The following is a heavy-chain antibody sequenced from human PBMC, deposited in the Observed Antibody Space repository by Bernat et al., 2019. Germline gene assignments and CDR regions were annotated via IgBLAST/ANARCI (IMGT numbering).Heavy chain of an antibody. CDR1: GFTFSSYA. J-gene: IGHJ4*02. V-gene: IGHV3-30-3*01. CDR3: ARDFLGLWAAAADY. Sequence: QVQLVESGGGVVQPGRSLRLSCAASGFTFSSYAMHWVRQAPGKGLEWVAVISYDGSNKYYADSVKGRFTISRDNSKNTLYLKMTSLRAEDTAVYYCARDFLGLWAAAADYWGQGTLVTVSS. CDR2: ISYDGSNK. D-gene: IGHD6-13*01.